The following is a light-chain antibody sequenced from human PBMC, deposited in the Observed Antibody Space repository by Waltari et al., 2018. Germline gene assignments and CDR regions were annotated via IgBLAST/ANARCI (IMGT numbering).Light chain of an antibody. Sequence: DVVMTPSPLSLPVTPGKPASISCRSSQSLVHSDGKTTCNWLQQKPGQPPRRLIYQVSNRDSGVPDRFSGSGAGTDFTLKISRVEAEDIGVYYCVQGTHWPWTFGQGTKVEIK. CDR3: VQGTHWPWT. CDR2: QVS. J-gene: IGKJ1*01. CDR1: QSLVHSDGKTT. V-gene: IGKV2-30*02.